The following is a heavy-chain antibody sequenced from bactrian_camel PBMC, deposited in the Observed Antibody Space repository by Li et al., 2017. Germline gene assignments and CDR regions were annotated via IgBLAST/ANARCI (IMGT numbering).Heavy chain of an antibody. J-gene: IGHJ4*01. CDR2: IDLESGAA. V-gene: IGHV3S54*01. CDR3: AAENEYARALRH. Sequence: HVQLVESGGGLVQPGGSLKLSCAASGYIFSTSGCGMGWYRQAHGQERETVAFIDLESGAAYYGDSVRGRFTVSRDNAKNTLYLLMNNLKPEDTAVYYCAAENEYARALRHWGQGTQVTVS. CDR1: GYIFSTSG.